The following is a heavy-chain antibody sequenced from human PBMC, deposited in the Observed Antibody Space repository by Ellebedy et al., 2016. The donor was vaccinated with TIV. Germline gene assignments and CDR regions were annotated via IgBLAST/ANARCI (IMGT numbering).Heavy chain of an antibody. D-gene: IGHD3-10*01. CDR1: EFIFSDYY. J-gene: IGHJ4*02. CDR3: ARVTPLRGVLIKPPNFDL. CDR2: ISPSGTTI. Sequence: GESLKISCTASEFIFSDYYMNWIRQTPGGGLEWIAYISPSGTTIEYADSVKGRFTISRDNAKNSLFLQMNSLRGEDTAVYYCARVTPLRGVLIKPPNFDLWGQGTLVTVSS. V-gene: IGHV3-11*01.